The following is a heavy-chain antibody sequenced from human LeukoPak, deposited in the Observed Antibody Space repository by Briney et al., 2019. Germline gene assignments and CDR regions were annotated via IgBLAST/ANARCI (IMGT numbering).Heavy chain of an antibody. V-gene: IGHV3-21*01. CDR2: ISSSSSYI. CDR3: ARDLMSYCGGDCPPPY. J-gene: IGHJ4*02. Sequence: GGSLRLSCAASGFTVSSNYMSWVRQAPGKGLEWVSSISSSSSYIYYADSVKGRFTISRDNAKNSLYLQMNSLRAEDTAVYYCARDLMSYCGGDCPPPYWGQGTLVTVSS. CDR1: GFTVSSNY. D-gene: IGHD2-21*02.